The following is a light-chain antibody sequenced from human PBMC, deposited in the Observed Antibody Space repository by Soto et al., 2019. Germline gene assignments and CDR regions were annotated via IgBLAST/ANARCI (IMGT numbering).Light chain of an antibody. CDR3: QHYGSSPRK. CDR2: GAS. V-gene: IGKV3-20*01. Sequence: ELVLTQSPGTLPLSPGESATLSCRASQSVISSYLAWYQQKPGQAPRLLIYGASSRATGITDRFSGSGSGTDFTLTISRLEPEDFAVYYCQHYGSSPRKFGQGTKVEIK. J-gene: IGKJ1*01. CDR1: QSVISSY.